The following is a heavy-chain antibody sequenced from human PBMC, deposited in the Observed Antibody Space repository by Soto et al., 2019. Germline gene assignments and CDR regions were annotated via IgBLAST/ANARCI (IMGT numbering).Heavy chain of an antibody. CDR2: ISAYNGNT. CDR1: GYTFTSYG. Sequence: ASVKVSCKASGYTFTSYGISWVRQAPGQGLEWMGWISAYNGNTNYAQKLQGRVTMTTDTSTSTAYMELRSLRSDDTAVYYCARRDSSSWSYYFDYSGQGTLVTVSS. D-gene: IGHD6-13*01. V-gene: IGHV1-18*01. J-gene: IGHJ4*02. CDR3: ARRDSSSWSYYFDY.